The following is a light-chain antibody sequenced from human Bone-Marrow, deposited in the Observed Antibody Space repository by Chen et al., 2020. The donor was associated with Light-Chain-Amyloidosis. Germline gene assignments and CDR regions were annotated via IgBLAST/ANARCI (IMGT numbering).Light chain of an antibody. V-gene: IGLV3-21*02. CDR1: NIGSTS. CDR2: DDS. J-gene: IGLJ3*02. CDR3: QVWDRSSDRPV. Sequence: SYVLTQPSSVSVALGQTATIACGGNNIGSTSVHWYQQTPGQAPLLVVYDDSDRPSGIPERLSGSNSGNTATLSISRVEAGDAADYYCQVWDRSSDRPVFGGGTKLTVL.